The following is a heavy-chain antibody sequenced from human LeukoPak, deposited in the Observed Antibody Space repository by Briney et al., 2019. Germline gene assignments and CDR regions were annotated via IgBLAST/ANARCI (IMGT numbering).Heavy chain of an antibody. CDR2: MNPNSGNT. V-gene: IGHV1-8*03. J-gene: IGHJ4*02. D-gene: IGHD3-9*01. Sequence: ASVKVSCKASGYTFTSYDINWVRQATGQGLEWMGWMNPNSGNTGYAQKFQGRVTITRNTSISTAYMELSSLRSEDTAVYYCARGRGRVLRYFDWLSYFDYWGRGTLVTVSS. CDR3: ARGRGRVLRYFDWLSYFDY. CDR1: GYTFTSYD.